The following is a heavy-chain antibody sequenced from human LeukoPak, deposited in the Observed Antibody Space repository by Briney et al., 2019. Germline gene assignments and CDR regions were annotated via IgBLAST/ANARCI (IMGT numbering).Heavy chain of an antibody. CDR3: ARVGGFHLQFDP. V-gene: IGHV4-59*01. J-gene: IGHJ5*02. D-gene: IGHD3-16*01. Sequence: PSETLSLTCTVSGGSLNSDYWSWIRQPPGKGLEWIGYIYHSGGTYYNPSLESRVTVSVDTSKKHFSLKLTSVTAADTAVYYCARVGGFHLQFDPWGQGTLVTVSS. CDR2: IYHSGGT. CDR1: GGSLNSDY.